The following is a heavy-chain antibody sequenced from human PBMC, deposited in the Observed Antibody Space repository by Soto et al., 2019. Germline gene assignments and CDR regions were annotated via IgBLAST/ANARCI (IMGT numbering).Heavy chain of an antibody. CDR2: INHSGST. CDR3: ARGRTIFGVVRSEFDP. CDR1: GVSFSGYY. V-gene: IGHV4-34*01. D-gene: IGHD3-3*01. Sequence: QVQLQQWGAGLLKPSETLSLTCAVYGVSFSGYYWSWIRQPPGKGLAWIGEINHSGSTNYNPSLKSRVTISVDTSKNQFSLKLSSVTAADTAVYYCARGRTIFGVVRSEFDPWGQGTLVTVSS. J-gene: IGHJ5*02.